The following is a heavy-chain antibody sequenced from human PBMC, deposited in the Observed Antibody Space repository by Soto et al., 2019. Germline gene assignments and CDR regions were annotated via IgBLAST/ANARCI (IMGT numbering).Heavy chain of an antibody. V-gene: IGHV4-34*01. CDR2: INHSGST. Sequence: QVQLQQWGAGLLKPSETLSLTCAVYGGSFSGYYWSWIRQPPGKGLEWIGEINHSGSTNYNPSLKSRVTISVDTSKNQFSLKLSSVTAADTAVYYCARDDQVGTGVAARRRVNWFDPWGQGTLVTVSS. J-gene: IGHJ5*02. D-gene: IGHD6-6*01. CDR3: ARDDQVGTGVAARRRVNWFDP. CDR1: GGSFSGYY.